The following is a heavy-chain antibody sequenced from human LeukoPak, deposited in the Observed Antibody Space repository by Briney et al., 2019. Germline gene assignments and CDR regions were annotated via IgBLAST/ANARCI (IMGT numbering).Heavy chain of an antibody. CDR1: GGSISSGSYY. Sequence: SETLSLTCTVSGGSISSGSYYWSWIRQPAGKGLEWIGRIYTSGSTNYNPSLKSRVTISLDTSKNQFSLKLSSVAAADTAVYYCANSIDFDYGDYYFDYWGQGALVTISS. J-gene: IGHJ4*02. V-gene: IGHV4-61*02. CDR3: ANSIDFDYGDYYFDY. D-gene: IGHD4-17*01. CDR2: IYTSGST.